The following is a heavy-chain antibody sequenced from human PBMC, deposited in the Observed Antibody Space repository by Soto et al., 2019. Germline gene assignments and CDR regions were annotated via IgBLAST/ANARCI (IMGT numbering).Heavy chain of an antibody. J-gene: IGHJ3*02. CDR3: ARMASIVVEVAATQGSDAFDI. D-gene: IGHD2-15*01. V-gene: IGHV1-3*01. CDR1: GYTFTGYP. CDR2: INAGNGNT. Sequence: ASVNGSWKAAGYTFTGYPIRCRLNATGKRLEWMGWINAGNGNTKYTQKFQGRVTITRDTSASTAYMELSSLRSEDTAVYYCARMASIVVEVAATQGSDAFDIWGQGTMVTVSS.